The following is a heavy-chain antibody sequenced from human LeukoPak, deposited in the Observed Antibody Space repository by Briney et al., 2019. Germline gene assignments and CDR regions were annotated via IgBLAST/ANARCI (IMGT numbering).Heavy chain of an antibody. CDR3: ARGDSSGLYYFDY. Sequence: GGSLRLSCAVSGFTFSTYEMNWVRQAPGKGLEWVSYISSGGSTIYYADSVKGRFTISRDNAKNSLYLQMNSLRVEDTAVYYCARGDSSGLYYFDYWGQGTLVTVSS. J-gene: IGHJ4*02. V-gene: IGHV3-48*03. CDR2: ISSGGSTI. D-gene: IGHD6-19*01. CDR1: GFTFSTYE.